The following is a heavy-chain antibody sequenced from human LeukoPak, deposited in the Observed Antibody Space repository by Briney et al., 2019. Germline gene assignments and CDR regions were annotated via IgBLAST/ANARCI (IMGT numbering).Heavy chain of an antibody. Sequence: PGGSLRLSCAASGFTFSSFEMNWVRQGPGKGLEWVSYISSSGSIIYYADSVKGRFTISRDNAKNSLYLQVSSLRAEDTAVYYCARWSRLGELSSDFWGQGTLVSVSS. CDR3: ARWSRLGELSSDF. J-gene: IGHJ4*02. CDR2: ISSSGSII. D-gene: IGHD3-16*02. CDR1: GFTFSSFE. V-gene: IGHV3-48*03.